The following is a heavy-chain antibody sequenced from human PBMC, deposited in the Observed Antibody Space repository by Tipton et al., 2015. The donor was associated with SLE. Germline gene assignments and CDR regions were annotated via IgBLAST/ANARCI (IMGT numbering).Heavy chain of an antibody. V-gene: IGHV4-61*02. CDR1: GGSISSGTKY. CDR2: IFTNGTT. Sequence: TLSLTCTASGGSISSGTKYWNWIRQTAGKGLEWVGRIFTNGTTNYNPSLKSRVTMSLDTSKNQFSLRLSSVTAADTAVYYCARDPKTPDAFDIWGQGTMVTVSS. J-gene: IGHJ3*02. D-gene: IGHD2-15*01. CDR3: ARDPKTPDAFDI.